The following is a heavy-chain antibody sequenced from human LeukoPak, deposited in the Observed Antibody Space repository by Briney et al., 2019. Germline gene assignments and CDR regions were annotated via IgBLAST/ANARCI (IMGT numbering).Heavy chain of an antibody. Sequence: GESLKISCKGSGYSFTNYWIGWVRQLPGKGLEWMGIIFLDDSDTRYSPSFQGQVTISADKSISTAYLQWSSLKASETAIYYCRRQGELRRDFDYWGQGTLVTVSS. D-gene: IGHD1-26*01. CDR1: GYSFTNYW. J-gene: IGHJ4*02. CDR3: RRQGELRRDFDY. V-gene: IGHV5-51*01. CDR2: IFLDDSDT.